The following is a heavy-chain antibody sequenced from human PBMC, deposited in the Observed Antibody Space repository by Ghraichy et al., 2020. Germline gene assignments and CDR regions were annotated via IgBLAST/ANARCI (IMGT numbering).Heavy chain of an antibody. CDR2: IYYSGST. CDR1: GGSISSSSYY. V-gene: IGHV4-39*01. CDR3: ARLNSGSYYHAFDI. Sequence: SQTLSLTCTVSGGSISSSSYYWGWIRQPPGKGLEWIGSIYYSGSTYYNPSLKSRVTISVDTSKNQFSLKLSSVTAADTAVYYCARLNSGSYYHAFDIWGQGTMVTVSS. D-gene: IGHD1-26*01. J-gene: IGHJ3*02.